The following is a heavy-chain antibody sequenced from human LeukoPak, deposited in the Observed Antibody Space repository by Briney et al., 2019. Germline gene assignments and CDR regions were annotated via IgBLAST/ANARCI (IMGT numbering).Heavy chain of an antibody. D-gene: IGHD3-3*01. CDR3: ARGVGYDFWSGWGWDYYYYYVDV. V-gene: IGHV3-7*01. CDR1: GFTFSSYW. Sequence: GGSLRLSCAAPGFTFSSYWMSWVRQAPGKGLEWVANIKQDGSEKYYVDSVKGRFTISRDNAKNSLYLQMNSLRAEDTAVYYCARGVGYDFWSGWGWDYYYYYVDVWGKGTTVTVSS. CDR2: IKQDGSEK. J-gene: IGHJ6*03.